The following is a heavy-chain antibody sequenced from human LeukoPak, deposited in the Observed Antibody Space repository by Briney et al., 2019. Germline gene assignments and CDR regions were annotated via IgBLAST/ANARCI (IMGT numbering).Heavy chain of an antibody. V-gene: IGHV2-5*01. CDR1: GFSLSTSGVG. CDR3: AHRTVGNSFDY. Sequence: ESGPTLVNPTQTLTLTCTFSGFSLSTSGVGVGWIRQPPGKALEWLAVNHWNAADHYSPSLNSRLTITEDTSKNQVVLTMTDMDPVDTATCYCAHRTVGNSFDYWGQGILVTVSS. J-gene: IGHJ4*02. CDR2: NHWNAAD. D-gene: IGHD1-26*01.